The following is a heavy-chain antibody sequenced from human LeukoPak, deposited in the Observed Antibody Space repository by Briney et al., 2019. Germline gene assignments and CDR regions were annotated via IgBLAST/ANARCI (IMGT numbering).Heavy chain of an antibody. Sequence: GASVKVSCKASGGTFSSYAISWVRQAPGQGLEWMGRIIPIFGTANYAQKFQGRVTITTDESTSTACMELSSLRSEDTAVYYCARDRYYDSSGYYSRLFDYWGQGTLVTVSS. CDR2: IIPIFGTA. CDR1: GGTFSSYA. D-gene: IGHD3-22*01. V-gene: IGHV1-69*05. J-gene: IGHJ4*02. CDR3: ARDRYYDSSGYYSRLFDY.